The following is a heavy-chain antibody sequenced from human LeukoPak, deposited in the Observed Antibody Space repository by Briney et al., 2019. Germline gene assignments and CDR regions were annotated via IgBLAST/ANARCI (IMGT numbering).Heavy chain of an antibody. Sequence: PSETLSLTCAVSGYSISSGYYWGWIRQPPGKGLEWMGSSYHSGSTYYNPSLKSRVTISVDTSKNQFSLKLSSVTAADTAVYYCARHTALERYDGYFDYWGQGTLVTVSS. J-gene: IGHJ4*02. CDR2: SYHSGST. V-gene: IGHV4-38-2*01. D-gene: IGHD1-1*01. CDR3: ARHTALERYDGYFDY. CDR1: GYSISSGYY.